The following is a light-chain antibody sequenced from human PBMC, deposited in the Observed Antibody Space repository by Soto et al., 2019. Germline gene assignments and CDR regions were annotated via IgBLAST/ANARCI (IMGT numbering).Light chain of an antibody. CDR2: ATS. Sequence: DIQMTQSPSSVSAYVGDRVTITCRASQGISGWLAWSQHKSGKAPKLLIFATSTLQSGVPSRFSGSGSGTDFTLNISSLQPEEVATYYSHQANSYPWTFGQGTKVGIK. CDR3: HQANSYPWT. CDR1: QGISGW. J-gene: IGKJ1*01. V-gene: IGKV1-12*01.